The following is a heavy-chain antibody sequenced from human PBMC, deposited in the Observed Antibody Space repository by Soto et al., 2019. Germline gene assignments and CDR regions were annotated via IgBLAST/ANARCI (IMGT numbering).Heavy chain of an antibody. CDR1: GGSVSATNC. CDR2: IYYSGST. Sequence: SETLSLTCAVSGGSVSATNCWSWIRQPPGKGLEWIGYIYYSGSTNYNPSLKSRVTISVDTSKNQFSLKLSSVTAADTAVYYCARSRGGYFDYWGQGTLVTVSS. V-gene: IGHV4-61*01. J-gene: IGHJ4*02. CDR3: ARSRGGYFDY. D-gene: IGHD3-16*01.